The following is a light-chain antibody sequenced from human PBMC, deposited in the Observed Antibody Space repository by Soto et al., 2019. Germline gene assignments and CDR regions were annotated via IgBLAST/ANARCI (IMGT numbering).Light chain of an antibody. CDR2: DVT. V-gene: IGLV2-14*01. J-gene: IGLJ3*02. CDR1: SSDVGGYNY. Sequence: QSALTQPASVSGSSGQSITISCIGTSSDVGGYNYVSWYQQYPGEAPQLMIYDVTNRPSGVSNRFSGSKSGNTASLTISGLEAEDDADYYCSAFTIGTARWVFGAGTKLTVL. CDR3: SAFTIGTARWV.